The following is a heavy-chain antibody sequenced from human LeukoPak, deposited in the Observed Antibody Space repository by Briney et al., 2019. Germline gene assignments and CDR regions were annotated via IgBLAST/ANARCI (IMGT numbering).Heavy chain of an antibody. CDR2: INHSGST. CDR1: GGSFSGYY. CDR3: ARIPGESYYFDY. Sequence: KTSETLSLTCAVYGGSFSGYYWSWIRQPPGKGLEWIGEINHSGSTNYNPSLKSRVTISVDTSKNQFSLKLSSVTAADTAVYYCARIPGESYYFDYWGQGTLVTVSS. D-gene: IGHD3-10*01. V-gene: IGHV4-34*01. J-gene: IGHJ4*02.